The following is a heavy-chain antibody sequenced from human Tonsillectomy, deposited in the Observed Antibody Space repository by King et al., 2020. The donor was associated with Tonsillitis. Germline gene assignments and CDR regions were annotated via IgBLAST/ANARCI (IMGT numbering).Heavy chain of an antibody. CDR3: ARGYYYDSSGYGY. D-gene: IGHD3-22*01. Sequence: VQLVESGGGLVKPGGSLRLSCAASGFTFSSDTMNWVRQAPGKGLEWVSSISSSSSYIYYADSVKGRFTISRDNAKNSLYLQMNSLRAEDTAVYYCARGYYYDSSGYGYWGQGTLVTVSS. J-gene: IGHJ4*02. V-gene: IGHV3-21*01. CDR1: GFTFSSDT. CDR2: ISSSSSYI.